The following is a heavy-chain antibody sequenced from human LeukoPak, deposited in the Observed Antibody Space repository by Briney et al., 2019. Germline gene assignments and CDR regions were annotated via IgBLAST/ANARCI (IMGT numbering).Heavy chain of an antibody. D-gene: IGHD6-13*01. CDR1: GDSFSNYY. J-gene: IGHJ4*02. V-gene: IGHV4-59*08. CDR2: IYYSGST. CDR3: ARRSSSSWDY. Sequence: PSETLSLTCSVSGDSFSNYYWTWIRQPPGXGLEWIGYIYYSGSTNYNPSLESRVTISVDTSKNQFSLKLSSVTAADTAVYYCARRSSSSWDYWGQGTLVTVSS.